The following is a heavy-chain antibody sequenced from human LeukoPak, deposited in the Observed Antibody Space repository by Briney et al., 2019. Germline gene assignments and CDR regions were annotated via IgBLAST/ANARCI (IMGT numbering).Heavy chain of an antibody. CDR2: ISTYNGNT. Sequence: ASVKVSCKASGYTFTNYGITWVRQAPGQGLEWLGWISTYNGNTDYAQKLQGRVTMTTDTSTSTAYMEVRSLRSDDTAVYYCARVPFLRFLMDVWGQGTTVTVSS. CDR3: ARVPFLRFLMDV. J-gene: IGHJ6*02. D-gene: IGHD2/OR15-2a*01. V-gene: IGHV1-18*01. CDR1: GYTFTNYG.